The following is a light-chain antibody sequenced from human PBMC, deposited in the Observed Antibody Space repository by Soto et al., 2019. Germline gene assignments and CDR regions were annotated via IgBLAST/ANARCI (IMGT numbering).Light chain of an antibody. Sequence: QSVLTQPASVSGSPGQSITISCTGTSSDVGGYNYVSWYQQHPGKAPKLMIYEVSNRTSGVSNRFSGSKSGNTASLTISGIQAEDEADYYCLSYGKVFGTRNKVNVL. V-gene: IGLV2-14*01. CDR2: EVS. CDR3: LSYGKV. CDR1: SSDVGGYNY. J-gene: IGLJ1*01.